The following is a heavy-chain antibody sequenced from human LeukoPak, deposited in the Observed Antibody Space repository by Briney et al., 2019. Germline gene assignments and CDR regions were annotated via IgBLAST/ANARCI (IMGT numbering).Heavy chain of an antibody. Sequence: PSETLSLTCTASGGSISSYYWSWIRQPPGKGLEWIGYIYYSGSTNYNPSLKSRVTISVDTSKNQFSLKLSSVTAADTAVYYCARGRGYCSGGSCSTDFDYWGQGTLVTVSS. CDR2: IYYSGST. V-gene: IGHV4-59*01. CDR1: GGSISSYY. CDR3: ARGRGYCSGGSCSTDFDY. D-gene: IGHD2-15*01. J-gene: IGHJ4*02.